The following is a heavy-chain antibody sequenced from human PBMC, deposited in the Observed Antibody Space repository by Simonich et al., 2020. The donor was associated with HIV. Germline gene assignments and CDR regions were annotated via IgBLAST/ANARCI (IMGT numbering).Heavy chain of an antibody. CDR1: GGYFSGYY. J-gene: IGHJ4*02. CDR3: ARRHPTTVTTPYFDY. Sequence: QVQLQQWGAGLLKPSETLSLTCAVYGGYFSGYYWSWIRQPPGKGLEWIGENNHSGSSNYNPSLKSRVTISVDTSKNQFSLKLSSVTAADTAVYYCARRHPTTVTTPYFDYWGQGTLVTVSS. CDR2: NNHSGSS. V-gene: IGHV4-34*01. D-gene: IGHD4-17*01.